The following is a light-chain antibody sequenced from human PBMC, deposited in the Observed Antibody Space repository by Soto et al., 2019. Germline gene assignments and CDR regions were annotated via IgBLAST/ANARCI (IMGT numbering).Light chain of an antibody. V-gene: IGKV3-20*01. Sequence: EIVLTQSPDTLSLSPGEGATLSCRASQSVSSNYLAWYQQKPGQAPRLLIYGASTRATGIPDRFSGGGSGTDFTITISRLEPEDFAVYYCQQYGSSSPTTFGQGTRLEIE. CDR2: GAS. CDR3: QQYGSSSPTT. CDR1: QSVSSNY. J-gene: IGKJ5*01.